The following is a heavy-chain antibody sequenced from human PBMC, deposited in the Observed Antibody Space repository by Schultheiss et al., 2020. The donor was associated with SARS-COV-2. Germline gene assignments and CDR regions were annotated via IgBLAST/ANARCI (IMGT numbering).Heavy chain of an antibody. D-gene: IGHD3-10*01. J-gene: IGHJ4*02. Sequence: SETLSLTCAVSGYSISSGYYWGWIRQPPGKGLEWIGSIYHSGPTYYNPSLKSRVTISVDTSKNQFSLKLSSVTAADTAVYYCARGRFVLYWGQGTLVTVSS. CDR1: GYSISSGYY. CDR3: ARGRFVLY. V-gene: IGHV4-38-2*01. CDR2: IYHSGPT.